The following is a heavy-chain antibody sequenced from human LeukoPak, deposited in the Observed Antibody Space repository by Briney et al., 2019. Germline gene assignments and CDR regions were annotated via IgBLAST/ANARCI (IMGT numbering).Heavy chain of an antibody. D-gene: IGHD6-19*01. CDR3: AKTAYSSGWYIGDYYYYYMDV. CDR2: IAYDGSNK. Sequence: GGSLRLSCADSGFSFDDFGMSWVRQVPGKGLEWVAVIAYDGSNKYYADSVKGRFTISRDNSKNTLYLQMNSLRAEDTAVYYCAKTAYSSGWYIGDYYYYYMDVWGKGTTVTVSS. CDR1: GFSFDDFG. V-gene: IGHV3-30*18. J-gene: IGHJ6*03.